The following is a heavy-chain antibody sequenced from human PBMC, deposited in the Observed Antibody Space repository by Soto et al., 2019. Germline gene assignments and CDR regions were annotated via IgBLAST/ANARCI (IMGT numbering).Heavy chain of an antibody. Sequence: QVQLVESGGGVVQPGRSLRLSCAASGFTFSSHGMHWVRQASGKGLEWVAVIWYDVGNEHYAGSVKGRFTISRDNSKNTVYLQMNSLRAEDTDVYYCARGAGRYYFGMDVWGQGTTVAVAS. V-gene: IGHV3-33*01. CDR1: GFTFSSHG. D-gene: IGHD1-26*01. J-gene: IGHJ6*02. CDR3: ARGAGRYYFGMDV. CDR2: IWYDVGNE.